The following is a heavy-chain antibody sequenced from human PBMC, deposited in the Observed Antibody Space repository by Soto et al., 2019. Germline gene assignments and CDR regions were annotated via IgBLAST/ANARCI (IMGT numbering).Heavy chain of an antibody. Sequence: QVPLVQSGAEVKKPGSSVKVSCKASGGTFSSYAISWVRQAPGQGLEWMGGIIPIFGTANYAQKFQGRVTITADESTSTAYMELSSLRSEDTAVYYCARDLGYSSPDYYYYGMDVWGQGTTVTVSS. CDR2: IIPIFGTA. D-gene: IGHD6-13*01. V-gene: IGHV1-69*01. CDR1: GGTFSSYA. J-gene: IGHJ6*02. CDR3: ARDLGYSSPDYYYYGMDV.